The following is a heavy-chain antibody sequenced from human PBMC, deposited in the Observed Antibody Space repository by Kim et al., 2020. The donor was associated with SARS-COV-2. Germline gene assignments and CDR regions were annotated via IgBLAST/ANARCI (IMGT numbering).Heavy chain of an antibody. V-gene: IGHV3-23*01. D-gene: IGHD1-1*01. J-gene: IGHJ4*02. CDR3: ATTHNNFSSIH. Sequence: GGSLRLSCVASESTFSNFAMAWVRQAPGKGLEWVSSLSYNSRATSYADSVKGRFAISRDDSKNTLFLQMSSLRAEDTALYYCATTHNNFSSIHWGQGTLGTV. CDR2: LSYNSRAT. CDR1: ESTFSNFA.